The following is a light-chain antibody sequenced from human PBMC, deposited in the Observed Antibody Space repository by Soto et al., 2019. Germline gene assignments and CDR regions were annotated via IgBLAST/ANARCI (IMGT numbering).Light chain of an antibody. V-gene: IGLV1-40*01. CDR1: NSNLGAGYD. CDR3: GTWDSSLSAGV. CDR2: GNR. Sequence: QSVLTQPPSVSGAPGQRVTISCTGNNSNLGAGYDVHWYQQLPGAAPKLVIFGNRNRPSGIPDRFSGSKSGTSATLGITGLQTGDEADYYCGTWDSSLSAGVFGGGTKLTVL. J-gene: IGLJ2*01.